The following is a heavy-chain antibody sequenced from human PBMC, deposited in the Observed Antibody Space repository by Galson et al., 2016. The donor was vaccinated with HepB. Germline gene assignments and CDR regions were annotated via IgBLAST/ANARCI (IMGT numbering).Heavy chain of an antibody. Sequence: LRLSCAASGISFSNYWMTWVRQAPGKGLEWVANIKEDGSVKYYEDSVKGRFIISRDNAKNALYLQLNSLRAEDTAVYYCARDVNYGIFDRWGQGTLVTVSS. CDR2: IKEDGSVK. J-gene: IGHJ4*02. V-gene: IGHV3-7*01. D-gene: IGHD4-17*01. CDR3: ARDVNYGIFDR. CDR1: GISFSNYW.